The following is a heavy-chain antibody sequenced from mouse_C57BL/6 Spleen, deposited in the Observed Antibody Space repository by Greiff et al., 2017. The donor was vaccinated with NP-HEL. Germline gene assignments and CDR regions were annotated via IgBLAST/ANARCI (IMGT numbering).Heavy chain of an antibody. CDR3: ARVDDGYYYFDY. CDR1: GYSITSGYY. Sequence: VQLKQSGPGLVKPSQSLSLTCSVTGYSITSGYYWNWIRQFPGNKLEWMGYISYDGSNNYNPSLKNRISITRDTSKNQFFLKLNSVTTEDTATYYCARVDDGYYYFDYWGQGTTLTVSS. D-gene: IGHD2-3*01. CDR2: ISYDGSN. J-gene: IGHJ2*01. V-gene: IGHV3-6*01.